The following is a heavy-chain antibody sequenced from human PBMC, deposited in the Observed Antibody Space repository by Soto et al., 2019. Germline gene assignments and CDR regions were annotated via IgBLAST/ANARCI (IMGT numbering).Heavy chain of an antibody. CDR2: INHSGST. CDR3: ERARRGYSGYDWSYYYYYGMDV. V-gene: IGHV4-34*01. D-gene: IGHD5-12*01. J-gene: IGHJ6*02. Sequence: ALETLSLTCAVYGGSFSGYYWSWIRQPPGKGLEWIGEINHSGSTNYNPSLQSRVTISVDTSKNQFSLKLSSVTAADTAVYYCERARRGYSGYDWSYYYYYGMDVWGQGTTVTVSS. CDR1: GGSFSGYY.